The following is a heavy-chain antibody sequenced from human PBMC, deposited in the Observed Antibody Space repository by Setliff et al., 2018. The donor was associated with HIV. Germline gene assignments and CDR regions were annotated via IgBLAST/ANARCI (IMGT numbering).Heavy chain of an antibody. CDR2: IKYGGTT. Sequence: SETLSLTCTVSGDSFSSNSNHWGWIRQPPGKGLEWIGNIKYGGTTCYNPSLKSRVSISIDTSKSQFSLKLTSVTAADTAVYFCARDPHYFDTSGYYSWFYFDYWGHGTLVTVSS. V-gene: IGHV4-39*07. CDR3: ARDPHYFDTSGYYSWFYFDY. D-gene: IGHD3-22*01. CDR1: GDSFSSNSNH. J-gene: IGHJ4*01.